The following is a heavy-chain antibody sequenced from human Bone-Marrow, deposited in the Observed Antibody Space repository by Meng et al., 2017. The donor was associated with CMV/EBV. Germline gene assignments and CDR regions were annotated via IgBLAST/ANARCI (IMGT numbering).Heavy chain of an antibody. CDR1: GGSISSNRYY. J-gene: IGHJ3*01. CDR3: AREFRYYDSSDYYFDGFDV. V-gene: IGHV4-39*07. Sequence: SETLSLTCTVSGGSISSNRYYWGWIRQPPGKRLEWIGSIYSSGSTYYNPSLKSRVTISVDTSKSQFSLKLLSVTPAYPAVYYCAREFRYYDSSDYYFDGFDVWGQGTMVTVSS. D-gene: IGHD3-22*01. CDR2: IYSSGST.